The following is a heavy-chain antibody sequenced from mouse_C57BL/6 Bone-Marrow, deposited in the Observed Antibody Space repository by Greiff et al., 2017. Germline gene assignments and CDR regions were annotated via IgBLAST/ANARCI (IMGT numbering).Heavy chain of an antibody. CDR2: IYPGSGNT. CDR3: ANYGSSLYYAMDY. D-gene: IGHD1-1*01. V-gene: IGHV1-66*01. Sequence: VQLQESGPELVKPGASVKISCKASGYSFTSYYIHWVKQRPGQGLEWIGWIYPGSGNTTYNEKFKGKATLTADTSSSNAYMQLISLTSEDSAVYYCANYGSSLYYAMDYWGQGTSVTVSS. J-gene: IGHJ4*01. CDR1: GYSFTSYY.